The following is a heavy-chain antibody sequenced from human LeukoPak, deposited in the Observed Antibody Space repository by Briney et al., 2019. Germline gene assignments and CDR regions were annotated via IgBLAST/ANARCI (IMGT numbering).Heavy chain of an antibody. CDR2: ISGSGGNT. CDR1: GFTFSSYA. CDR3: AKGSGYYDSSGSTLYYFDY. Sequence: GRSLRLSCAASGFTFSSYAMSWVRQAPGKGLEWVSAISGSGGNTYYADSVKGRFTISRDNSKNTLYLQMNSLRAEDTAVYYCAKGSGYYDSSGSTLYYFDYWGQGTLVTVSS. V-gene: IGHV3-23*01. J-gene: IGHJ4*02. D-gene: IGHD3-22*01.